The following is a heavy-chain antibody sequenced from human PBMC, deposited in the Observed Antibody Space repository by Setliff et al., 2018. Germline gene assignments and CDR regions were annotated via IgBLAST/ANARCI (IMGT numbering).Heavy chain of an antibody. D-gene: IGHD3-22*01. CDR2: IFPGDSDT. CDR1: GYTFTNYW. Sequence: PGESLKISCKASGYTFTNYWVGWVRQMPGKGLEWMGIIFPGDSDTRYSPSFQGRVTISADKSINTASLQWRNLKASDTGIYYCARQGDYDRVDYWGQGTLVTVSS. CDR3: ARQGDYDRVDY. V-gene: IGHV5-51*01. J-gene: IGHJ4*02.